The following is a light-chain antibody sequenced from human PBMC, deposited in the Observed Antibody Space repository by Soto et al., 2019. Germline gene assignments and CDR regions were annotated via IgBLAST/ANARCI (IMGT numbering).Light chain of an antibody. CDR2: DAS. V-gene: IGKV1-5*01. CDR3: QQYNSFST. Sequence: DIQMTQSPSTLSASVGDRVTITCRASQSISRRLAWYQQKPGTAPNLLIYDASTLEGGVPSRFSGTVSGTEFTLTISSLQPDDFATYYCQQYNSFSTFGQGTKVEVK. CDR1: QSISRR. J-gene: IGKJ1*01.